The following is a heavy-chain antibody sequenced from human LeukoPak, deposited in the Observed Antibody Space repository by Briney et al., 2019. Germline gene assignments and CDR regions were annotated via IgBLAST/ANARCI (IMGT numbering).Heavy chain of an antibody. J-gene: IGHJ5*01. CDR2: IYYSGST. D-gene: IGHD2-2*01. CDR1: GGSISSGGYY. V-gene: IGHV4-31*03. Sequence: SETLSLTCTVSGGSISSGGYYWSWIRQHPGKGLEWIGYIYYSGSTYYNPSLNSRGTISVDTSKNQFSLKLTSVTAADTAVYYCARVSCSSARCYSDHNWFDSWGQGTLVTVSS. CDR3: ARVSCSSARCYSDHNWFDS.